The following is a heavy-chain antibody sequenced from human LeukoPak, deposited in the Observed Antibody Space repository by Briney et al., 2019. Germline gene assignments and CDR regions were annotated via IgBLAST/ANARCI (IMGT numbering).Heavy chain of an antibody. V-gene: IGHV4-39*01. CDR2: IYYSGST. CDR3: ARQSTRYYYMDV. J-gene: IGHJ6*03. Sequence: SETLSLTCTVSGGSNSSSSYYWGWIRQPPGKGLEWIGSIYYSGSTYYNPSLKSRVTISVDTSKNQFSLKLSSVTAADTAVYYCARQSTRYYYMDVWGKGTTVTVSS. CDR1: GGSNSSSSYY.